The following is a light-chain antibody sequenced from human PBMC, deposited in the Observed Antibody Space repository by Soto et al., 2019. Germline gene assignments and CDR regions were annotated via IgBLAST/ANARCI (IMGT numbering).Light chain of an antibody. CDR1: MRDVGAYNL. CDR3: SAYTARSTLV. CDR2: EVR. Sequence: QSALTQPASASGSAGQSITISCSGTMRDVGAYNLVSWYQQHPGTAPKLIIYEVRNRPSGISSRFSGSRSGNTASLTISGLQPEDEGDYYCSAYTARSTLVFGGGTKLHRP. V-gene: IGLV2-14*01. J-gene: IGLJ3*02.